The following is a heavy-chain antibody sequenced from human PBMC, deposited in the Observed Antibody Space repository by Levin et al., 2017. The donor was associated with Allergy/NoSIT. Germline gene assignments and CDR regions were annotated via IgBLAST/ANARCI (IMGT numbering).Heavy chain of an antibody. V-gene: IGHV3-33*01. CDR2: IWYDGSNK. CDR3: ARERLLLWFGELRGESTLEPPDY. J-gene: IGHJ4*02. Sequence: GESLKISCAASGFTFSSYGMHWVRQAPGKGLEWVAVIWYDGSNKYYADSVKGRFTISRDNSKNTLYLQMNSLRAEDTAVYYCARERLLLWFGELRGESTLEPPDYWGQGTLVTVSS. CDR1: GFTFSSYG. D-gene: IGHD3-10*01.